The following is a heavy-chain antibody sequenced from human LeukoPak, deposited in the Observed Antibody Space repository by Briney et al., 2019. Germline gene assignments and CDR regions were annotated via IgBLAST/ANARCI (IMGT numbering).Heavy chain of an antibody. J-gene: IGHJ4*02. Sequence: GGSLRLSCAASGFTFDTYEMNWFRQAPGKGLEWVSYISSNGKTIYYTDSVKGRFTISRDNARNSLYLQMNSLRAEDTAVYYCAKSRRLGELSLYGGIDFDYWGQGTLVTVSS. V-gene: IGHV3-48*03. D-gene: IGHD3-16*02. CDR2: ISSNGKTI. CDR3: AKSRRLGELSLYGGIDFDY. CDR1: GFTFDTYE.